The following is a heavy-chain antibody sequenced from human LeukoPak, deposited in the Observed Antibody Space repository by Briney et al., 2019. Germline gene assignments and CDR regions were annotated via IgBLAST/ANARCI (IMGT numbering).Heavy chain of an antibody. V-gene: IGHV3-21*01. Sequence: PGGSLRLSCAASGFTFSSYSMNWVRQAPGKGLEWVSSISSSSSYIYYADSVKGRFTISRDNAKNSLYLQMNSLRAEDTAVYYCARDLHFFESEGYGLAYWGQGILVTVSS. CDR3: ARDLHFFESEGYGLAY. D-gene: IGHD5-18*01. CDR1: GFTFSSYS. CDR2: ISSSSSYI. J-gene: IGHJ4*02.